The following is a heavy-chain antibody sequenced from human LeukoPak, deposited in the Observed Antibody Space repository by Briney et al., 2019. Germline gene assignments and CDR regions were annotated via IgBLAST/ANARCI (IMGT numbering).Heavy chain of an antibody. D-gene: IGHD1-26*01. CDR1: GYTFTSYY. J-gene: IGHJ5*02. CDR2: INPSDGTT. CDR3: ARDNSVGDNAWWFDP. Sequence: ASVKVSCKASGYTFTSYYMHCVRQAPGQGLEWMGIINPSDGTTYYAQRFQGRVTMTRDMSTSTDYMELSSLRSEDTAIYYCARDNSVGDNAWWFDPWGQGTLVTVSS. V-gene: IGHV1-46*01.